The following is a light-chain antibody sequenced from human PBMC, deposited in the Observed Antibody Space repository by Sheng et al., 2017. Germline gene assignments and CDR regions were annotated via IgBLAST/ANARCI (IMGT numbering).Light chain of an antibody. CDR2: YTS. CDR3: QQYDYIFS. Sequence: DIVMTQSPDSLAVSLGERATINCKSSQSVLYSSNNKNYLAWYQQKPGKAPKLVISYTSHLKTGVPSRFSGSGSGTDFTFTISSLQPEDVATYYCQQYDYIFSFGGGTKVEIK. CDR1: QSVLYSSNNKNY. V-gene: IGKV4-1*01. J-gene: IGKJ4*01.